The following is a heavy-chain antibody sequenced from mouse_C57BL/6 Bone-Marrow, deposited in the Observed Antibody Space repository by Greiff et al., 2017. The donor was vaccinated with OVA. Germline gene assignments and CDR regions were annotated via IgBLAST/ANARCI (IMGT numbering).Heavy chain of an antibody. CDR1: GYTFTSYG. J-gene: IGHJ2*01. CDR3: ARERKNYYGSSYAY. CDR2: IYPRSGNT. D-gene: IGHD1-1*01. V-gene: IGHV1-81*01. Sequence: VQLQESGPELVKPGASVKLSCKASGYTFTSYGISWVKQRTGQGLEWIGEIYPRSGNTYYNEKFKGKATLTADKSSSTAYMELRSLTSEDSAVYFCARERKNYYGSSYAYWGQGTTLTVSS.